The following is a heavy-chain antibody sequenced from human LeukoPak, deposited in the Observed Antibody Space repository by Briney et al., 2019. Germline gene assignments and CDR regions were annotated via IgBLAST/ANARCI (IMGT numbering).Heavy chain of an antibody. Sequence: GRSLRLSCAASGFTFSSYGMHWVRQAPGKGLEWVAVISYDGSNKYYADSVKGRFTISRDNAKNSLYLQMNSLRAEDTAVYYCARGNDKLWNYPSLTDYWGQGTLVTVSS. D-gene: IGHD1-7*01. CDR1: GFTFSSYG. CDR2: ISYDGSNK. CDR3: ARGNDKLWNYPSLTDY. J-gene: IGHJ4*02. V-gene: IGHV3-30*03.